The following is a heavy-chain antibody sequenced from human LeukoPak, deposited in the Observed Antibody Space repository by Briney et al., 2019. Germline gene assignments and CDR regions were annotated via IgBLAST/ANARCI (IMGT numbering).Heavy chain of an antibody. V-gene: IGHV1-69*06. CDR3: ARLFTSGWYYFLY. D-gene: IGHD6-19*01. CDR1: GGTFSSYA. J-gene: IGHJ4*02. Sequence: SVKVSCKASGGTFSSYAISWVRQAPGQGLEWMGGIIPIFGTANYAQKFQGRVTITADKSTSTAYMELSSLRSEDTAVYYCARLFTSGWYYFLYWGQGTLVTVSS. CDR2: IIPIFGTA.